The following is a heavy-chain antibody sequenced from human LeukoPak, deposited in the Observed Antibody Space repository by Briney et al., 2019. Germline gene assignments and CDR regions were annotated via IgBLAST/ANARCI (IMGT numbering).Heavy chain of an antibody. CDR1: GFTFDDYA. CDR3: AKDKYSSSWNGMDV. D-gene: IGHD6-13*01. CDR2: ISGGGGSK. V-gene: IGHV3-43*02. J-gene: IGHJ6*02. Sequence: PGGTLSLSCAASGFTFDDYAMHWVRQAPGKGLEWVSLISGGGGSKYYSDSVKGRFTIFRNNSKNSLYLQMNSLRTEDTALYYCAKDKYSSSWNGMDVWGQGTTVTVSS.